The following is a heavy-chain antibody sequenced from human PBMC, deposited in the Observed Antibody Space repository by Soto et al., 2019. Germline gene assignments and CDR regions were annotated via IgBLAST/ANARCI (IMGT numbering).Heavy chain of an antibody. D-gene: IGHD6-13*01. CDR1: GYTFTTYD. Sequence: QVLLVQSGDEVKKPGASVQISCKASGYTFTTYDMHWVRQAPGQRLEWMGSINANNGNPKYSQRFQGRATFTRDTSATTGYMDLSSLISEDTAVYYCVVSRGWWAFPYWGQGTLVTVSS. V-gene: IGHV1-3*01. CDR2: INANNGNP. CDR3: VVSRGWWAFPY. J-gene: IGHJ4*02.